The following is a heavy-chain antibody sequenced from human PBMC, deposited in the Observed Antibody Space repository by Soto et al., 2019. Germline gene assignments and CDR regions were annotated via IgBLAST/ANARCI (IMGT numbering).Heavy chain of an antibody. CDR3: ARVISCVSWTTDY. Sequence: EVQLVESGGGLVKPGESLRLSCVASGFTFSAYSMTWVRQAPGKGLEWVSSIGSSTSYIYYADSVAGRFTISRDNAKNSLSLQMHSLRDEDTAVYYCARVISCVSWTTDYWGQGSLVTVSS. J-gene: IGHJ4*02. V-gene: IGHV3-21*02. D-gene: IGHD3-10*01. CDR2: IGSSTSYI. CDR1: GFTFSAYS.